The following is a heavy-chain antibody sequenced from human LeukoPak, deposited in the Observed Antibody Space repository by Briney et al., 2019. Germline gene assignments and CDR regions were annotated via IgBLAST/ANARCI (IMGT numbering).Heavy chain of an antibody. CDR1: GFTFSFYG. Sequence: GGSLRLSCATSGFTFSFYGVHWVRQAPGKGLEWVAFIQYDGSYKFYADSVQGRFSISRDNSKNTLFLQMNGLRAEDTAVYYCAKTSDQLLYPKFDFGGQGTLVTVSS. CDR3: AKTSDQLLYPKFDF. D-gene: IGHD2-2*02. CDR2: IQYDGSYK. V-gene: IGHV3-30*02. J-gene: IGHJ4*02.